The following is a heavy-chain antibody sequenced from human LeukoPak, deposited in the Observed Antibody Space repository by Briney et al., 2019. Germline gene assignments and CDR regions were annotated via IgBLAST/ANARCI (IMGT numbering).Heavy chain of an antibody. CDR2: ISSRSGYI. CDR1: GFTFSSYS. D-gene: IGHD3-10*01. Sequence: GGSLRLSCTASGFTFSSYSMNWVRQAPGKGLEWVSSISSRSGYIYYADSVKGRFTISRDNAKNSLYLQMNSLRAEDTAVYYCAREFGRYYFDYWGQGTLVTVS. V-gene: IGHV3-21*01. CDR3: AREFGRYYFDY. J-gene: IGHJ4*02.